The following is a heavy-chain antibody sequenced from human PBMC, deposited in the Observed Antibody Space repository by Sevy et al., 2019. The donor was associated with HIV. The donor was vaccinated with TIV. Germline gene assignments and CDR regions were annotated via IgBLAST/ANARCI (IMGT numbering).Heavy chain of an antibody. CDR2: INAGNGNT. CDR3: ARDQSDVTYYYYGMDV. J-gene: IGHJ6*02. CDR1: GYTFTSYA. V-gene: IGHV1-3*01. D-gene: IGHD2-21*02. Sequence: ASVKVSCKVSGYTFTSYAMHWVRQAPGQRLEWMGWINAGNGNTKYSQKFQGRVTITRDTSASTAYMELSSLRSEDTAVYYCARDQSDVTYYYYGMDVWGQGTTVTVSS.